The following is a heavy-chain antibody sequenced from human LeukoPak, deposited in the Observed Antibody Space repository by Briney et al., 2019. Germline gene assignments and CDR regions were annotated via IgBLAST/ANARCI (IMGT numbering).Heavy chain of an antibody. CDR2: ISSSSSTR. CDR3: ARDLISGHYTFDY. CDR1: GFTFSSYE. J-gene: IGHJ4*02. D-gene: IGHD4-11*01. V-gene: IGHV3-48*02. Sequence: GGSLRLSCAVSGFTFSSYEMNWVRQAPGQGLEWVSYISSSSSTRNYADSVKGRFTISRDNAKNSLYLQMNSLRDEDTAVYYCARDLISGHYTFDYWGQGTLVTVSS.